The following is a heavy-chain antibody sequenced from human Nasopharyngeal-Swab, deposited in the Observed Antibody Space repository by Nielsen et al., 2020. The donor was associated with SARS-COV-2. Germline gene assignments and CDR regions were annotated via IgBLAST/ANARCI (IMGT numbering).Heavy chain of an antibody. D-gene: IGHD3-22*01. J-gene: IGHJ3*02. CDR2: IYYSGST. CDR1: GGSISSGGYY. V-gene: IGHV4-31*03. CDR3: ARDQRGPIVVKAFDI. Sequence: SETLSLTCTVSGGSISSGGYYWCWIRQPRGKGREWIWYIYYSGSTYHNPSLKSRVTISVDPSKNQFSLKLSLVTAEDTAVYYCARDQRGPIVVKAFDIWGQGTMVTVSS.